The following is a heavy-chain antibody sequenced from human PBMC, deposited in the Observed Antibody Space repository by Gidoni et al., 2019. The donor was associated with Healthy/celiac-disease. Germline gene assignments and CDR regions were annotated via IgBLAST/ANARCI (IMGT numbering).Heavy chain of an antibody. CDR2: IKQDGSET. J-gene: IGHJ6*02. CDR3: ASGYYYDSSGLDYYYYGMDV. Sequence: EVQLVESGGGLVLPGGSLRLSCAASGFTFSRSWMSWVRQAPGKGLEWVANIKQDGSETYYVDSVKGRFTISRDNAKNSLYLQMNSLRAEDTAVYYCASGYYYDSSGLDYYYYGMDVWGQGTTVTVSS. CDR1: GFTFSRSW. D-gene: IGHD3-22*01. V-gene: IGHV3-7*03.